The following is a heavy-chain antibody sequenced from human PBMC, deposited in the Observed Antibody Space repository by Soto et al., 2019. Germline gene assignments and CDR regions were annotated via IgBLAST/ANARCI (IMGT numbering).Heavy chain of an antibody. V-gene: IGHV2-5*02. CDR2: IYWDDDK. CDR3: AKRGSMSGRLGGGRFDP. D-gene: IGHD6-6*01. Sequence: QITLKESGPTLVKPTQTLTLTCTFSGFSLSTSGVGVGWIRQPPGKALEWLALIYWDDDKRYSPSLKSRLTITKDTSKNQVVLTMTNMDPVDTATYYCAKRGSMSGRLGGGRFDPWGQGTLVTVSS. CDR1: GFSLSTSGVG. J-gene: IGHJ5*02.